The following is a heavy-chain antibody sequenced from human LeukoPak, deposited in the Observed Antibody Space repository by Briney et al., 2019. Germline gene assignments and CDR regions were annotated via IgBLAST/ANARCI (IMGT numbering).Heavy chain of an antibody. D-gene: IGHD1-20*01. CDR1: GGSISSGSYY. Sequence: PSQTLSLTCTVSGGSISSGSYYWSWIRQPAGKGLEWIGRIYTSGSTNYNPSLKSRVTISVDRSKNQFSLKLSSVTAADTAVYYCARLITGTIYYFDYWGQGTLVTVSS. J-gene: IGHJ4*02. CDR3: ARLITGTIYYFDY. CDR2: IYTSGST. V-gene: IGHV4-61*02.